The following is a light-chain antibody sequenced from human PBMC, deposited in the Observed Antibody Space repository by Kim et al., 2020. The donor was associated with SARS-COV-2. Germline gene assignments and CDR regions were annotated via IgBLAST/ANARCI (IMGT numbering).Light chain of an antibody. Sequence: GGTVTLTCGSSTGAVPSRHFPYRSQQKPRQAPRTLISDATTRHSLTPPRFSGSLRGGKAALTLSGALPADEVVYYCLISYGGGRPVFGGGTQLTVL. CDR2: DAT. J-gene: IGLJ3*02. CDR1: TGAVPSRHF. CDR3: LISYGGGRPV. V-gene: IGLV7-46*01.